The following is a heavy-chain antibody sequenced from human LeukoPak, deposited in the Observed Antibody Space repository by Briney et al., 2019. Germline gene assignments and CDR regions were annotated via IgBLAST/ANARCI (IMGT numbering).Heavy chain of an antibody. V-gene: IGHV4-59*11. Sequence: SETLSLTCTVSGGSISSHYWSWIRQPPGKGLEWIGYIYYSGSTNYNPSLKSRVTISVDTSKNQFSLKLSSVTAADTAVYYCARDSLGYYFDYWGQGTLVTVSS. CDR2: IYYSGST. CDR3: ARDSLGYYFDY. D-gene: IGHD3-16*01. J-gene: IGHJ4*02. CDR1: GGSISSHY.